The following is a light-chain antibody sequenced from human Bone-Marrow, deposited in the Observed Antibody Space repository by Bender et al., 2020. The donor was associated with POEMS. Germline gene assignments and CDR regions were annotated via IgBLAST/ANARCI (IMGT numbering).Light chain of an antibody. V-gene: IGLV1-44*01. CDR1: SSNIGAHA. J-gene: IGLJ1*01. CDR3: YSFSSSSTLYV. Sequence: QSVLTQPPSASGTPGQRVTISCSGGSSNIGAHAVNWYQHLPGTAPKLLIYSSHRRPSEVPDRFSGSRSGTSASLAISGLQSEDEADYYCYSFSSSSTLYVFGTGTKVTVL. CDR2: SSH.